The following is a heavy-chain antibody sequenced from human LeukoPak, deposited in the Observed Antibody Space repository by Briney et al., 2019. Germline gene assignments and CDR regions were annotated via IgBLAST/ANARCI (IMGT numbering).Heavy chain of an antibody. V-gene: IGHV1-69*13. Sequence: SVKVSCKASGGTFSSYAISWVRQAPGQGLEWMGGIIPIFGTANYAQKFQGRVTITADESTSTAYMELSSLRSEDTAVYYCAIALGYCSSTSCYTFDYWGQGTLVTVSS. J-gene: IGHJ4*02. D-gene: IGHD2-2*02. CDR2: IIPIFGTA. CDR1: GGTFSSYA. CDR3: AIALGYCSSTSCYTFDY.